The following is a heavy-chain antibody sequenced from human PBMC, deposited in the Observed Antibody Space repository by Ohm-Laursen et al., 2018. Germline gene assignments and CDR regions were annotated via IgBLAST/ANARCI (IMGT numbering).Heavy chain of an antibody. D-gene: IGHD6-13*01. CDR2: IYYSGST. CDR3: ARLSVAAAGPDY. Sequence: TLSLTCTVSGGSVSSGSYYWSWIRQPPGKGLEWIGYIYYSGSTNYNPSLKSRVTISVDTSKNQFSLKLSSVTAADTAVYYCARLSVAAAGPDYWGQGTLVTVSS. V-gene: IGHV4-61*01. CDR1: GGSVSSGSYY. J-gene: IGHJ4*02.